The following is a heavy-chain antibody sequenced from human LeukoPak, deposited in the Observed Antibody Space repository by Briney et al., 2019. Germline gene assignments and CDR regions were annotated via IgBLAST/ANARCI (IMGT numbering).Heavy chain of an antibody. CDR1: GYTFTGYY. V-gene: IGHV1-2*02. J-gene: IGHJ1*01. D-gene: IGHD3-22*01. CDR3: ARGGPGHYDSSGYYPDAEYFQH. Sequence: ASVKVSCKASGYTFTGYYMHWVRQAPGQGLEWMGWINPNSGGTNYAQKFQGRVTMTRDTSISTAYMELSRPRSDDTAVYYCARGGPGHYDSSGYYPDAEYFQHWGQGTLVTVSS. CDR2: INPNSGGT.